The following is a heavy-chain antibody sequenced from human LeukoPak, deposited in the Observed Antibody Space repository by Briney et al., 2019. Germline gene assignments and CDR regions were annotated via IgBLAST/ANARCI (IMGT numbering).Heavy chain of an antibody. V-gene: IGHV3-48*01. CDR1: GFPFIEYS. Sequence: GGSLRLSCTASGFPFIEYSMNWVRQAPGKGLEWISYIGIDSGNTKYADSVRGRFTISADKVKNSLYLQMNSLRGEDTAVYYCARDHNYAFDNWGQGTLVSVSS. CDR3: ARDHNYAFDN. J-gene: IGHJ4*02. D-gene: IGHD1-1*01. CDR2: IGIDSGNT.